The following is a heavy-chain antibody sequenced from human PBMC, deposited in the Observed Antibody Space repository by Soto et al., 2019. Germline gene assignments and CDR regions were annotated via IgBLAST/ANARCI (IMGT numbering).Heavy chain of an antibody. CDR2: IYPSDSDA. CDR1: GYTVTIYW. Sequence: PXESLTISGQVSGYTVTIYWIGLVRQMPGKGLEWMGIIYPSDSDARYSPSFQGQVTISADQSINTAYLQWDSLKASDTAIYYCARPANTVADHFDLWGQGTPVTVSS. CDR3: ARPANTVADHFDL. D-gene: IGHD4-17*01. J-gene: IGHJ4*02. V-gene: IGHV5-51*03.